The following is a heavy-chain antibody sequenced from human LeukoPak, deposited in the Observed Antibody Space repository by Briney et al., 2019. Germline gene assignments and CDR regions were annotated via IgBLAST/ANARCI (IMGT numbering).Heavy chain of an antibody. D-gene: IGHD3-10*01. CDR3: AADARWGSGFDP. CDR1: GGSFSGYY. CDR2: INHSGST. V-gene: IGHV4-34*01. J-gene: IGHJ5*02. Sequence: PSETLSLTCAVYGGSFSGYYWSWIRQPPGKGLEWIGEINHSGSTNYNPSLKRRVTISVDTYKNQFSLKLSSVTAADTAVYYCAADARWGSGFDPWGEGTLVTVSS.